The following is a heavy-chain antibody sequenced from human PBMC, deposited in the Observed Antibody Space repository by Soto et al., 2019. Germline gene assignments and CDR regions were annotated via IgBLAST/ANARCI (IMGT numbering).Heavy chain of an antibody. D-gene: IGHD2-2*01. V-gene: IGHV4-61*08. CDR3: ARDPGYCSSTSCYPRYYFDY. CDR2: IYYSGST. Sequence: PSETLSLTCTVSGGTISSGGYYWSWIRQHPGKGLEWIGYIYYSGSTNYNPSLKSRVTISVDTSKNQFSLKLSSVTAADTAVYYCARDPGYCSSTSCYPRYYFDYWGQGTLVTVSS. J-gene: IGHJ4*02. CDR1: GGTISSGGYY.